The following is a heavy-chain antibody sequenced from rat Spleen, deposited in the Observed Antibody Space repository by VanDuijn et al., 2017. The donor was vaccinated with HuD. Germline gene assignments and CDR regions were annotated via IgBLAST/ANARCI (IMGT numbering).Heavy chain of an antibody. CDR3: TTGMGIDPPFDY. J-gene: IGHJ2*01. CDR2: ISTGGGST. Sequence: EVQLVESDGGLVQPGRSLKLSCAASGFTFSDYYMAWVRQAPTKGLEWVAYISTGGGSTYYRDSVKGRFTISRDNAQSTLYLQMDSLRSEDTATYYCTTGMGIDPPFDYWGQGVMVTVSS. D-gene: IGHD1-7*01. CDR1: GFTFSDYY. V-gene: IGHV5-27*01.